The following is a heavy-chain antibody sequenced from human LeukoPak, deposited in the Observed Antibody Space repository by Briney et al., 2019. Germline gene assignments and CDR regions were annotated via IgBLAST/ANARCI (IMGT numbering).Heavy chain of an antibody. CDR3: AREGGKQAVAGKRDYYGMDV. D-gene: IGHD6-19*01. CDR2: IKQDGSEK. J-gene: IGHJ6*02. CDR1: GFTFSSYW. Sequence: SGGSLRLSCAASGFTFSSYWMSWVRQAPGKGLELVANIKQDGSEKYYVDSVKGRFTISRDNAKNSLYLQMNSLRAEDTAVYYCAREGGKQAVAGKRDYYGMDVWGQGTTVTVSS. V-gene: IGHV3-7*03.